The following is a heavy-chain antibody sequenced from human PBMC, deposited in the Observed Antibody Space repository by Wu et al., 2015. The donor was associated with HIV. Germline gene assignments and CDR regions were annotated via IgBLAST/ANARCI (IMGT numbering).Heavy chain of an antibody. CDR2: VDPTDGEA. CDR3: ATGFDNYPLGT. J-gene: IGHJ5*02. Sequence: EVQLVQSGTEVKKPGTTVKISCKFSGSTFTDYYIHWVQQTPGKGLEWMGLVDPTDGEAIYAERFQGRVTITADMSTDTAYMELSTLISEATAVYYCATGFDNYPLGTWGQGTRGHRLL. CDR1: GSTFTDYY. V-gene: IGHV1-69-2*01. D-gene: IGHD5-24*01.